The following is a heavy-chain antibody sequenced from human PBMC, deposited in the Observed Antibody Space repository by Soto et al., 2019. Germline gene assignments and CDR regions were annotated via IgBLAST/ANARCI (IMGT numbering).Heavy chain of an antibody. Sequence: QVQLQESGPGLVKPSQTLSLTCTVSGGSISRGGYYWSWIRQHPGKGLEWVGYIYYSGKTYYNPSLKSRVTISVDTSENQFSLILSSVTAADTAVYYCARDTYGDYAGYFDLWGRGTLVTVSS. D-gene: IGHD4-17*01. J-gene: IGHJ2*01. CDR2: IYYSGKT. CDR3: ARDTYGDYAGYFDL. CDR1: GGSISRGGYY. V-gene: IGHV4-31*03.